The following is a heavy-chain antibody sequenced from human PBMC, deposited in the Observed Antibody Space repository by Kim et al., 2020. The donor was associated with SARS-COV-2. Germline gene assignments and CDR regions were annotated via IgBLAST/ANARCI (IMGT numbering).Heavy chain of an antibody. CDR3: ARVIEDRYYYDSSGINWFDP. Sequence: ASVKVSCKASGYTFTSYGISWVRQAPGQGLEWMGWISAYNGNTNYAQKLQGRVTMTTDTSTSTAYMELRSLRSDDTAVYYCARVIEDRYYYDSSGINWFDPWGQGTLVTVSS. J-gene: IGHJ5*02. CDR2: ISAYNGNT. D-gene: IGHD3-22*01. V-gene: IGHV1-18*01. CDR1: GYTFTSYG.